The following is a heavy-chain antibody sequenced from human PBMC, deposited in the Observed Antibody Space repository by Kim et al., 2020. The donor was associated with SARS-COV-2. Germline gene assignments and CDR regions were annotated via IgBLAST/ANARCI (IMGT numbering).Heavy chain of an antibody. D-gene: IGHD3-16*01. Sequence: GGSLRLSCTASGFTFGDYAMSWVRQAPGKGLEWVGFIRSKAYGGTTEYAASVKGRFTISRDDSKSIAYLQMNSLKTEDTAVYYCTRDPVDDYVFVWVPTSEAFDIWGQGTMVTVSS. CDR3: TRDPVDDYVFVWVPTSEAFDI. CDR2: IRSKAYGGTT. J-gene: IGHJ3*02. V-gene: IGHV3-49*04. CDR1: GFTFGDYA.